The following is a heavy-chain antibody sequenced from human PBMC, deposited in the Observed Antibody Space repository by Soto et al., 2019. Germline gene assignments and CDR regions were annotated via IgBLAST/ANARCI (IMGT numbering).Heavy chain of an antibody. Sequence: QVQLVQSGAEVKKPGSSVKVSCTASGGTFSSYTISWVRQVPGQGLEWMGRIIPMLRMANFAQNFQGRVTMTADESTSTAYMELSSLRSEDTAVYYCATNYGSGSTHFDYWAREPWSPSRQ. V-gene: IGHV1-69*02. CDR1: GGTFSSYT. CDR3: ATNYGSGSTHFDY. CDR2: IIPMLRMA. D-gene: IGHD3-10*01. J-gene: IGHJ4*02.